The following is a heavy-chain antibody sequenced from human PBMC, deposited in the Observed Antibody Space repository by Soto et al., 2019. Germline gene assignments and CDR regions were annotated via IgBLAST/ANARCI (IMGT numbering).Heavy chain of an antibody. CDR2: IYYSGST. CDR3: ARKATVTTCFDY. Sequence: QVQLQESGPGLVKPSQTLSLTCTVSGGSISSGGYYWSWIRQHPGKGLEWIGYIYYSGSTYYNPSLKSRVXLXVXXSKNQFSLKLSSVTAADTAVYYCARKATVTTCFDYWGQGTLVTVSS. CDR1: GGSISSGGYY. V-gene: IGHV4-31*03. J-gene: IGHJ4*02. D-gene: IGHD4-17*01.